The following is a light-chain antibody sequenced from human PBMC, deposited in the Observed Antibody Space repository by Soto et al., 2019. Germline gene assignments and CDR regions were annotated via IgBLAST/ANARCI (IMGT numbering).Light chain of an antibody. CDR3: SAYAGGNIVL. CDR1: GGDIGRYDF. J-gene: IGLJ2*01. V-gene: IGLV2-8*01. Sequence: QSALTQPPYASGSPGQSVTISCSGTGGDIGRYDFVSWYQQYPGKVPKLLIYEVDKRPSGVPDRFSGAKSGDRAFLTVSGLRPEDEADYHCSAYAGGNIVLFGGGTKLTV. CDR2: EVD.